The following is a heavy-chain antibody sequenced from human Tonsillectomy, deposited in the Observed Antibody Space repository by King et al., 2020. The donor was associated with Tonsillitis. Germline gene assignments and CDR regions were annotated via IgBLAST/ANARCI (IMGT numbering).Heavy chain of an antibody. Sequence: QLQESGPGLVKPSQTLSLTCTVSGGSISSGSYYWSWIRQPAGKGLEWIGRIYTSGSTNYNPSLKSRVTISVDTSKNQFSLKLSSVTAADTAVYYCARGRCSSTSCVNWFDPWGQGTLVTVSS. V-gene: IGHV4-61*02. J-gene: IGHJ5*02. CDR1: GGSISSGSYY. CDR2: IYTSGST. D-gene: IGHD2-2*01. CDR3: ARGRCSSTSCVNWFDP.